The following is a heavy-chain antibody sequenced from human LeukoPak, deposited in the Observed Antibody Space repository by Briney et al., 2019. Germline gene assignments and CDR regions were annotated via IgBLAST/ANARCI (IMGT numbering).Heavy chain of an antibody. CDR1: GGSFSGYY. Sequence: SETLSLTCAVYGGSFSGYYWSWIRQPPGKGLEWIGEINHSGSTNYNPSLKSRVTISVDTSKNQFSLKLSSVTAADTAVYYCARATPQYCSSTSCYRDYYYYYMDVWGKGTTVTISS. CDR2: INHSGST. J-gene: IGHJ6*03. CDR3: ARATPQYCSSTSCYRDYYYYYMDV. D-gene: IGHD2-2*01. V-gene: IGHV4-34*01.